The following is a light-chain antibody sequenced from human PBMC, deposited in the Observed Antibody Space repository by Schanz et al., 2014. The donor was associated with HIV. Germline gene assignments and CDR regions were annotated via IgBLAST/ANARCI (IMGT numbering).Light chain of an antibody. J-gene: IGLJ3*02. Sequence: QSVLTQPPSASGTPGQRVTISCSVSRSNIGSNAVNWFQQLPGTAPKLLIYNSYHRPSGVPDRFSGSTSGTSASLVISGLQSEDEADYYCAGWDDSLKVWVFGGGTKLTVL. CDR2: NSY. V-gene: IGLV1-44*01. CDR3: AGWDDSLKVWV. CDR1: RSNIGSNA.